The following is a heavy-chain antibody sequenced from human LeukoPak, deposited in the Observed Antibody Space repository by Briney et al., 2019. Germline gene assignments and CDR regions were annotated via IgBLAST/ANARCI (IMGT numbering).Heavy chain of an antibody. Sequence: GGSLRLSCPASGFTFRNYAVDWLRQAPGKGLEWVSPISGNGGSTYYADSVKGRFTISRDNFRYTLYLQMNSLRAEDSALYYCAKNTGQTSEYSYGYDYWGQGSLVTVSS. CDR1: GFTFRNYA. CDR2: ISGNGGST. V-gene: IGHV3-23*01. D-gene: IGHD5-18*01. CDR3: AKNTGQTSEYSYGYDY. J-gene: IGHJ4*02.